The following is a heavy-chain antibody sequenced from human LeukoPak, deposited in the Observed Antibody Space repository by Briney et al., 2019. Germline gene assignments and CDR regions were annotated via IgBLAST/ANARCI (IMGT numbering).Heavy chain of an antibody. CDR3: XISAAAVPYFDY. CDR2: ISSSGSTI. D-gene: IGHD6-13*01. Sequence: GGSLRLSCAASGFTFSDYYMSWIRQAPGKGLEWVSYISSSGSTIYYADSVKGRFTISRDNAKNSLYLQMNSLRAEDTAVYYCXISAAAVPYFDYWGQGTLVTVSS. CDR1: GFTFSDYY. V-gene: IGHV3-11*01. J-gene: IGHJ4*02.